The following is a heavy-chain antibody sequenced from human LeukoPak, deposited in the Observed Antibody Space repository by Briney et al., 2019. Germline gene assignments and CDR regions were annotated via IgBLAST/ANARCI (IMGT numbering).Heavy chain of an antibody. CDR1: GFTFSSYS. D-gene: IGHD4-17*01. Sequence: GGSLRLSCAASGFTFSSYSMNWVRQAPGKGLEWVSSISSSSSYIYYADSVKGRFTISRDYAKNSLYLQMNSLRAEDTAVYYCAREGYYGDYIDYWGQGTLVTVSS. CDR3: AREGYYGDYIDY. V-gene: IGHV3-21*01. J-gene: IGHJ4*02. CDR2: ISSSSSYI.